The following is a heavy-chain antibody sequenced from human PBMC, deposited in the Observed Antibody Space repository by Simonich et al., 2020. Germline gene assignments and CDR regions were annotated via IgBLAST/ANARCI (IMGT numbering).Heavy chain of an antibody. V-gene: IGHV4-39*01. J-gene: IGHJ3*02. CDR3: ARHAGFAFDI. CDR2: IYYSGST. CDR1: GGSISSSSYY. D-gene: IGHD6-13*01. Sequence: QLQLQESGPGLVKPSETLSLTCTVSGGSISSSSYYWGWIRQHPGQGLEWIGSIYYSGSTYYNPSLKSRVTISVDTSKNQFSLKLSSVTAADTAVYYCARHAGFAFDIWGQGTMVTVSS.